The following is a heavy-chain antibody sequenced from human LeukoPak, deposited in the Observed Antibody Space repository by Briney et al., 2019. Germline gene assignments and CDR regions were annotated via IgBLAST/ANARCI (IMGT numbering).Heavy chain of an antibody. D-gene: IGHD2-15*01. V-gene: IGHV3-33*06. Sequence: GRSLRLSCAASGFTFSNYGMHWVRQAPGKGLEWVAIIWYDGSNKNYADSVKGRFTTSRDNSKNTLYLQMNSLRAEDTAVYYCAKDAPYSLDYWGQGTQVTVSS. CDR3: AKDAPYSLDY. CDR2: IWYDGSNK. CDR1: GFTFSNYG. J-gene: IGHJ4*02.